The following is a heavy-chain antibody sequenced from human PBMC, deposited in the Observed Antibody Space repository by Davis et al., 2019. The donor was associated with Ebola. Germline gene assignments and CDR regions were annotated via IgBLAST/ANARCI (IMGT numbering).Heavy chain of an antibody. Sequence: AASVKVSCKASGYTFTSYAMHWVRQAPGQSLEWMGWINAGNGNTKYSQKFQGRVTITRDTSASTAYMELRSLRSDDTAVYYCARVLLGSSGWYGSYYYYYGMDVWGQGTTVTVSS. J-gene: IGHJ6*02. V-gene: IGHV1-3*01. CDR2: INAGNGNT. CDR3: ARVLLGSSGWYGSYYYYYGMDV. D-gene: IGHD6-19*01. CDR1: GYTFTSYA.